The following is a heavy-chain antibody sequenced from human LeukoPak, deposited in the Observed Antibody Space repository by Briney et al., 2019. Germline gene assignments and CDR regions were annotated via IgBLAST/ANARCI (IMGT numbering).Heavy chain of an antibody. V-gene: IGHV3-23*01. D-gene: IGHD1-26*01. J-gene: IGHJ6*03. CDR2: ISGSGGGT. CDR1: GFAFSTYA. CDR3: AKNRGAGSHYYYHMNV. Sequence: GGSLRLSCAASGFAFSTYAMSWVRQAAGKGLEWISLISGSGGGTYYADSVKGRFTISRDNSKNTLYLQLNSLRVEDTAVYYCAKNRGAGSHYYYHMNVWGKGTTVTVSS.